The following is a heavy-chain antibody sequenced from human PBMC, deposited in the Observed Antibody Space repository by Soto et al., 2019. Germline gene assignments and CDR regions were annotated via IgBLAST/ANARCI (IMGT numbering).Heavy chain of an antibody. CDR2: IYYSGST. Sequence: PSETLSLTCTVSGGSISSYYWSWIRQPPGKGLEWIGYIYYSGSTNYNPSLKSRVTISVDTSKNQFSLKLSSVTAADTAVYYCARSTPLVVPAAMTTYYYYYMDVWGKGTTVTVS. V-gene: IGHV4-59*08. D-gene: IGHD2-2*01. J-gene: IGHJ6*03. CDR3: ARSTPLVVPAAMTTYYYYYMDV. CDR1: GGSISSYY.